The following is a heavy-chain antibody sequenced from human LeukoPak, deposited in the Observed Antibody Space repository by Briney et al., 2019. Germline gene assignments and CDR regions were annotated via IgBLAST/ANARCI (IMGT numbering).Heavy chain of an antibody. J-gene: IGHJ4*02. Sequence: PGGSLRLSCSTSGFTFSHFPMHWVRQTPGKGLEYVSAVSSDGGSTYYADSVRGRFTISRDNSKNTLSLQMGSPRAEDTAVYYCVEAILFGSVSYYADWGQGTLVTVSS. CDR3: VEAILFGSVSYYAD. V-gene: IGHV3-64D*09. CDR2: VSSDGGST. CDR1: GFTFSHFP. D-gene: IGHD3-22*01.